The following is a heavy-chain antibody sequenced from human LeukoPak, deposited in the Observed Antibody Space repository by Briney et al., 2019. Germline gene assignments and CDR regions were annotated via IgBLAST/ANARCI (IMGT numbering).Heavy chain of an antibody. CDR2: IYTSGST. CDR3: ASDSTGYSSGWSAGQYYYYMDV. V-gene: IGHV4-4*07. D-gene: IGHD6-19*01. CDR1: GGSISSYY. Sequence: SETLSLTCTVSGGSISSYYWSWLRQPAGKGLEWIGRIYTSGSTNYNPSLTSRVTMSVDTSKNQFSLTLSSVTAADPAVYYCASDSTGYSSGWSAGQYYYYMDVWGKGTTVTVSS. J-gene: IGHJ6*03.